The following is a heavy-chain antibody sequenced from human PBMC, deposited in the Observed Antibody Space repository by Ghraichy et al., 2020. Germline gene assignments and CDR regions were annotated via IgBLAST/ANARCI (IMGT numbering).Heavy chain of an antibody. CDR3: ARERPITMVRGGFSFDP. CDR1: GDPFTGYD. CDR2: INPNSGGT. V-gene: IGHV1-2*02. Sequence: ASVKVSCKASGDPFTGYDMHGVRQAPGQGLEWMGWINPNSGGTNYAQKFQGRVTMTRDTSISTAYMELSRLRSDDTAVYYCARERPITMVRGGFSFDPWGQGTLVTVSS. J-gene: IGHJ5*02. D-gene: IGHD3-10*01.